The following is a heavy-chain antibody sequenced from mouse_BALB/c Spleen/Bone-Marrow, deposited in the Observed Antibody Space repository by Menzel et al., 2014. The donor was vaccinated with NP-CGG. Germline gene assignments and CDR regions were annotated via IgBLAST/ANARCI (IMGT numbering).Heavy chain of an antibody. J-gene: IGHJ2*01. CDR2: IYPGDGDT. V-gene: IGHV1-80*01. Sequence: QVHVKQSGAELVRPGSSVKISCKASGYAFSVYWMNWVKQRPGQGFEWIGQIYPGDGDTNYNGKFKGRATLTADKSSNTAYMQLSSLTSEDSAVYFCARGGISVDYWGQGTTLTVSS. CDR3: ARGGISVDY. CDR1: GYAFSVYW.